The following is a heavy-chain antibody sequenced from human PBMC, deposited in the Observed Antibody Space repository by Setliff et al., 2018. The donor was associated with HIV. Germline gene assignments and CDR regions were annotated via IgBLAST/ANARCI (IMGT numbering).Heavy chain of an antibody. CDR1: GFTFRNYK. Sequence: PGGSLRLSCAASGFTFRNYKFNWVRQAPGRGLAWVSSISIGSGGAIDYADSVQGRFTISRDNSKNSLYLQMNSLRVEDTAVYYCARDYLYYNLYNGSPVYGMDVWGQGTTVTVS. D-gene: IGHD3-3*01. V-gene: IGHV3-48*03. CDR3: ARDYLYYNLYNGSPVYGMDV. J-gene: IGHJ6*02. CDR2: ISIGSGGAI.